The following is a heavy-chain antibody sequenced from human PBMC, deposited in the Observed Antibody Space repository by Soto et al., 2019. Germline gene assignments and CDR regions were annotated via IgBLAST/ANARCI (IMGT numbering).Heavy chain of an antibody. CDR3: AKSYVVGAIKWEWFDP. CDR1: GFTFSSYG. CDR2: ISYDGSNK. J-gene: IGHJ5*02. D-gene: IGHD1-26*01. Sequence: QVQLVESGGGVVQPGRSLRLSCAASGFTFSSYGMHWVRQAPGKGLEWVAVISYDGSNKYYADSVKGRFTISRDNSKNTLYLQMNSLRAEDTAVYYCAKSYVVGAIKWEWFDPWGQGTLVTVSS. V-gene: IGHV3-30*18.